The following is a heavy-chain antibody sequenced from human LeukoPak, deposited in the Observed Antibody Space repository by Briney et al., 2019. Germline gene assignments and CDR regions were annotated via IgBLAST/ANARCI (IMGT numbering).Heavy chain of an antibody. CDR2: IYSGGGT. CDR1: GFTVSNTY. D-gene: IGHD4-17*01. Sequence: GGSLRLSCAASGFTVSNTYMSWVRQAPGKGLEWVSLIYSGGGTYSADSVKGRFTISRDISKNTLYLQMNSLRAEDTAVYYCARAVYGDYLANAFDIWGQGTMVTVSS. V-gene: IGHV3-53*01. J-gene: IGHJ3*02. CDR3: ARAVYGDYLANAFDI.